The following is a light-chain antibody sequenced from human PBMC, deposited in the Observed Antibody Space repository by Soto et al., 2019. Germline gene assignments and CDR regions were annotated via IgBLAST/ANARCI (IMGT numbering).Light chain of an antibody. CDR2: GAS. Sequence: VVLTQSPATLSVSPGERVTLSCRASQTIRDNYLAWYQQKPGQAPRLLIYGASGRATGIPDRFSGSGSGTEFTLTISSLQSGDLAVYYCQQYDKWPRTFGQGTKVEI. CDR3: QQYDKWPRT. J-gene: IGKJ1*01. CDR1: QTIRDNY. V-gene: IGKV3D-15*01.